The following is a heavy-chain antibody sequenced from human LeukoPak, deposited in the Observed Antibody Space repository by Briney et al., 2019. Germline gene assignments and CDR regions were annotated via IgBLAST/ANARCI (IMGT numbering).Heavy chain of an antibody. CDR2: INARGDT. J-gene: IGHJ5*02. CDR1: GWSFNDYY. CDR3: ARGQVPAARGYNWFDP. V-gene: IGHV4-34*01. D-gene: IGHD2-2*01. Sequence: SETLSLTCAVYGWSFNDYYWNWIRQPPGKGLEWIGEINARGDTNYNPSLKSRVNISVDTSKKQFSLRLTSMIAADTALYYCARGQVPAARGYNWFDPWGQGTLVTVCS.